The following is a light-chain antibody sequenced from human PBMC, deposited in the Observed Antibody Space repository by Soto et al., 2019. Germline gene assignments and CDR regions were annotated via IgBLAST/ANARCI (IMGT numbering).Light chain of an antibody. J-gene: IGKJ1*01. V-gene: IGKV3-20*01. CDR3: QQYGTSPRGT. Sequence: DIVLTQSPGTLSLSAGERATLSCRASQSVSSTFFAWYQQKPAQAPRLLMFGASNRATGIPDRFSGSGSATDFTLTISRLEPEDFAMYYCQQYGTSPRGTFGQGTKVDIK. CDR2: GAS. CDR1: QSVSSTF.